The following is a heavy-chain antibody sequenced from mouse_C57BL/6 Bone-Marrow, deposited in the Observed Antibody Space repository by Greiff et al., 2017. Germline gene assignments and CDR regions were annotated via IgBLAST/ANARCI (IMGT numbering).Heavy chain of an antibody. CDR3: ARFDYGNYGLYYFDY. CDR2: IDPEDGET. Sequence: VQLKESGAELVKPGASVKLSCTASGFNIKDYYMHWVKQRTEQGLEWIGRIDPEDGETKYAPKFQGKATITADTSSNTAYLQLSRLTSEDTAVYYCARFDYGNYGLYYFDYWGQGTTLTVSS. V-gene: IGHV14-2*01. J-gene: IGHJ2*01. D-gene: IGHD2-1*01. CDR1: GFNIKDYY.